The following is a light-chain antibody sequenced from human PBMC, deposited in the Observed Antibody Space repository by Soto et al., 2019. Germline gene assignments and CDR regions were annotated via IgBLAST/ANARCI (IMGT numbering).Light chain of an antibody. Sequence: DIVMTQSPLSLPVTPGESASISCRSSQSLLHSNGYNCLDWYLQKPGQSPQLLIYLGSNRAPGVPDRLSGSGSGTDLTLKISSVEAGDVGVYYCMQALQTPWTFGQGTKVEI. CDR3: MQALQTPWT. CDR1: QSLLHSNGYNC. J-gene: IGKJ1*01. V-gene: IGKV2-28*01. CDR2: LGS.